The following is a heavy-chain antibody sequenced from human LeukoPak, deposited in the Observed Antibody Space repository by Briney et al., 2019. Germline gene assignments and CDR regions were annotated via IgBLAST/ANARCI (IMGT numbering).Heavy chain of an antibody. J-gene: IGHJ4*02. Sequence: SETLSLTCTVSGGSISSYYWSWIRQPPGKGLEWIGYIYYSGSTNYNPSLKSRVTMSVDTSKNQFSLKLSSVTAADTAVYYCARASGYDHRFDYWGQGTPVTVSS. V-gene: IGHV4-59*01. CDR3: ARASGYDHRFDY. D-gene: IGHD5-12*01. CDR1: GGSISSYY. CDR2: IYYSGST.